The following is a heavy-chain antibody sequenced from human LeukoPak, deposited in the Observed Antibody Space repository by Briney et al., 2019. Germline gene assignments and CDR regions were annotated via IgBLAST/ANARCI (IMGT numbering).Heavy chain of an antibody. J-gene: IGHJ4*02. CDR2: IGTYNGNT. CDR3: ARRTHSISSIDY. Sequence: AXVKVSCKASGYTFTSYGISWVRQAPGQGREWMGWIGTYNGNTNYAQKLQGRVTMTTDTSTSTAYMELRSLRSDDTAVYYCARRTHSISSIDYWGQGTLVTVSS. V-gene: IGHV1-18*01. D-gene: IGHD3-3*02. CDR1: GYTFTSYG.